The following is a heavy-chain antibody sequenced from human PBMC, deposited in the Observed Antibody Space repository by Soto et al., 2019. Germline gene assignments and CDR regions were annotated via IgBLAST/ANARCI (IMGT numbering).Heavy chain of an antibody. CDR2: TYYRSRWYY. J-gene: IGHJ4*01. D-gene: IGHD1-26*01. Sequence: SQTLSLTCAITGASVSSNSAGWSWVRQSPSRGLEWLGRTYYRSRWYYEYAVSVRGRITINPDTSKNQYSLQLNSVTPEDTAVYFCARGEQYRGRIFDYWGQGTLVTVSS. CDR1: GASVSSNSAG. CDR3: ARGEQYRGRIFDY. V-gene: IGHV6-1*01.